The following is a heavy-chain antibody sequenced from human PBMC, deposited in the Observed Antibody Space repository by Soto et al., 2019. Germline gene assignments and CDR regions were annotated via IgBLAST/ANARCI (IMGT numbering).Heavy chain of an antibody. CDR2: INPKSGGT. CDR1: GYIFTDYH. CDR3: ARGHSTDCSNGVCSFFYNHEMDV. V-gene: IGHV1-2*04. Sequence: ASVKVYCKASGYIFTDYHIHWVRQAPGQGLEWLGRINPKSGGTSTAQKFQGWVTMTRDRSISTVYMELTRLRSDDTAVYFCARGHSTDCSNGVCSFFYNHEMDVWGQGTTVNVSS. J-gene: IGHJ6*02. D-gene: IGHD2-8*01.